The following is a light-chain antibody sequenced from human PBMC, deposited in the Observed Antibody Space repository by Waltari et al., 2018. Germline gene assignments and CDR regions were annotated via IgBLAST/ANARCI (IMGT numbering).Light chain of an antibody. V-gene: IGKV1-5*03. CDR1: QSVISN. J-gene: IGKJ2*01. CDR2: QAS. CDR3: QQYETYSPYT. Sequence: DIQMTQSPSTLSASVGDRVSITCRASQSVISNLAWYQQKPGKAHKLLIWQASNLQSGVPPRFSGSGSGTEFTLTISSLQPDDSATYYCQQYETYSPYTFGQGTKVEI.